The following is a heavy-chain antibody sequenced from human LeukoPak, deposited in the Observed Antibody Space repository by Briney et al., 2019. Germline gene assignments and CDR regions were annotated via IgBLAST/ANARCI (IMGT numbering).Heavy chain of an antibody. CDR1: GYTFTSYG. CDR3: AKARPTYGSGSYFLGYYYYYMDV. D-gene: IGHD3-10*01. CDR2: ISAYNGNT. V-gene: IGHV1-18*01. Sequence: ASVKVSCKASGYTFTSYGISWVRQAPGQGLEWMGWISAYNGNTNYAQKLQGRVTMTTDTSMRTAYMELRSLRSDDTAVYYCAKARPTYGSGSYFLGYYYYYMDVGGKGTTVTVS. J-gene: IGHJ6*03.